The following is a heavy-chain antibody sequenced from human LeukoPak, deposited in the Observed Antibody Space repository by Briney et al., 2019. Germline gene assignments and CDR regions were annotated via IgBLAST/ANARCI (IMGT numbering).Heavy chain of an antibody. D-gene: IGHD6-19*01. CDR2: IWFDGTEGPDK. V-gene: IGHV3-33*06. Sequence: GGSLRLSCAASGFTFRTFAMDWVRQAPGKGLEWVAAIWFDGTEGPDKNYADSVRGRFLISRDDSKNTLFLQMNNLRAEDTAVYYCAKEAGSGWRYFDSWGQGTLVTVSS. J-gene: IGHJ4*02. CDR3: AKEAGSGWRYFDS. CDR1: GFTFRTFA.